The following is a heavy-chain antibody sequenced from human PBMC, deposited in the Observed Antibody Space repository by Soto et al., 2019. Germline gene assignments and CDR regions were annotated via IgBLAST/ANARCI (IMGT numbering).Heavy chain of an antibody. D-gene: IGHD6-6*01. CDR1: GFTLSSYA. CDR2: ISYDGSNK. CDR3: ARGFKRYSSSSHFDY. J-gene: IGHJ4*02. Sequence: GGSLRLSCAASGFTLSSYAMHCARQAPGKGMEWVAVISYDGSNKYYADSVKGRFTISRDNSKNTLYLQMNSLRAEDTAVYYCARGFKRYSSSSHFDYWGQGTLVTVSS. V-gene: IGHV3-30-3*01.